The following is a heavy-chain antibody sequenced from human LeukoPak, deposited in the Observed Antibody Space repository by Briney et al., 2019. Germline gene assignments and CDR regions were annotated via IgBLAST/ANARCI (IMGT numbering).Heavy chain of an antibody. CDR3: TRDETLFVVVPAAIDYYYYGMDV. J-gene: IGHJ6*02. CDR1: GFTFGDYA. Sequence: GGSLRLSCTASGFTFGDYAMSWVRQAPGKGLEWVGFIRSKAYGGTTEYAASVKGRFTISRDDSKSIAYLQMNSLKTEDTAVYYCTRDETLFVVVPAAIDYYYYGMDVWGQGTTVTVSS. V-gene: IGHV3-49*04. D-gene: IGHD2-2*02. CDR2: IRSKAYGGTT.